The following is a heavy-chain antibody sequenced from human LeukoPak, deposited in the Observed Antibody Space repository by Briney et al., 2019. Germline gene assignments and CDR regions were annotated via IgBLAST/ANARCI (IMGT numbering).Heavy chain of an antibody. V-gene: IGHV3-21*03. CDR1: GFAFNTYS. CDR2: IFSSSTYI. CDR3: ARDFYDGFALDY. Sequence: PGGSLRLSCAASGFAFNTYSMNWVRQAPGKGLEWVSFIFSSSTYIYYTDSVKGRFTISRDNARNSLYLQMDNLRAEDTDVYYCARDFYDGFALDYWGQGTLVTVSS. D-gene: IGHD2/OR15-2a*01. J-gene: IGHJ4*02.